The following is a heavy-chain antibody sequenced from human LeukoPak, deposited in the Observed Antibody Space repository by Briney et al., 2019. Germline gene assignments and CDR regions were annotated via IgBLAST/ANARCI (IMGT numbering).Heavy chain of an antibody. Sequence: PGGSLRLSCAASGFTFNNYAMSWVRQAPGKGLEWLSSISGSGGGTHYADSVKGRFSISRDNSKNTLCLQMDSLRAEDTAIYYCAKGSCTNGVCFMDYWGQGTLVTVSS. CDR3: AKGSCTNGVCFMDY. J-gene: IGHJ4*02. CDR2: ISGSGGGT. CDR1: GFTFNNYA. V-gene: IGHV3-23*01. D-gene: IGHD2-8*01.